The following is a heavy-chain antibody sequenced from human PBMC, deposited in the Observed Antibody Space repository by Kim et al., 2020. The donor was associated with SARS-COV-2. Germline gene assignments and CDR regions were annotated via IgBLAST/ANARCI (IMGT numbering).Heavy chain of an antibody. D-gene: IGHD3-10*01. CDR3: ARALVSWGVIIRHFDY. Sequence: SETLSLTCTVSGGSISSDGYYWSWIRQHPGKGLEWIGYIYYSGSTYYNPSLKSRVTISVDTSKNQFSLKLSSVTAADTAVYYCARALVSWGVIIRHFDYWGQGTLVTVSS. CDR2: IYYSGST. V-gene: IGHV4-31*03. J-gene: IGHJ4*02. CDR1: GGSISSDGYY.